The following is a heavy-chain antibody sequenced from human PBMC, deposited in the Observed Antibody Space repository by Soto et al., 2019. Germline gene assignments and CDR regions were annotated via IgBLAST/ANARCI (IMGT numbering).Heavy chain of an antibody. D-gene: IGHD3-22*01. J-gene: IGHJ4*02. V-gene: IGHV2-5*02. CDR3: APRRFSSGYYTFDY. CDR2: IYWDYDP. Sequence: QITLKESGPTLVKPTQTLTLTCTVSGFSLSTSGVGVGWIRQPPGKALEWLALIYWDYDPRYSPSLRGRVPITKDTPKNQVVPTITNMDPVDTATYYCAPRRFSSGYYTFDYWGQGTLVTVSS. CDR1: GFSLSTSGVG.